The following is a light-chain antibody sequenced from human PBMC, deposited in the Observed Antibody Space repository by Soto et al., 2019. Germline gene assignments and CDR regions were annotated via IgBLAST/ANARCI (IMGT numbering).Light chain of an antibody. J-gene: IGLJ3*02. CDR3: AACEDSLTGWV. CDR2: SNI. Sequence: QSVLTQPPSASGTPGQRVTISCSGSSSNIGSNTVNWYQQLPGTAPTLLIYSNIKRPSGVSDRFSGSKSGTSASLAITGLQSEDEADYYCAACEDSLTGWVFGGGTKVTVL. CDR1: SSNIGSNT. V-gene: IGLV1-44*01.